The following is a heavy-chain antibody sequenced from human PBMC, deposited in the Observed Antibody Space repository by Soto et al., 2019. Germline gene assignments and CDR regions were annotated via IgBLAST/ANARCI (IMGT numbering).Heavy chain of an antibody. D-gene: IGHD2-15*01. Sequence: GGSLRLSCAASGFTFSDYYMSWIRQAPGKGLEWVSYISSSGSTIYYADSVKGRFTISRDNAKNSLYLQMNSLRAEDTAVYYCARGPKTNSQVVVVAATQLLPIDYWGQGTLVTVSS. CDR2: ISSSGSTI. J-gene: IGHJ4*02. V-gene: IGHV3-11*01. CDR1: GFTFSDYY. CDR3: ARGPKTNSQVVVVAATQLLPIDY.